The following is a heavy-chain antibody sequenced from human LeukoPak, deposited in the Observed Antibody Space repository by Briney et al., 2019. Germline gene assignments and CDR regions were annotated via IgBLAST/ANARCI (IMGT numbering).Heavy chain of an antibody. J-gene: IGHJ2*01. CDR2: IYHSGST. D-gene: IGHD3-22*01. Sequence: SETLSLTCTVSGYSLSSGYYWGWIRQPPGKGLEWIGSIYHSGSTYYNPSLKSRVTISVDTSKNQFSLKLSSVTAADTAVYYCARDWYYYDSSGYYLENYWYFDLWGRGTLVTVSS. CDR1: GYSLSSGYY. CDR3: ARDWYYYDSSGYYLENYWYFDL. V-gene: IGHV4-38-2*02.